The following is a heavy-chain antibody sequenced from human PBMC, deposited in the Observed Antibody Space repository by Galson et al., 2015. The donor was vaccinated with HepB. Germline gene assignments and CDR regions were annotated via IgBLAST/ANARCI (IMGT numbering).Heavy chain of an antibody. D-gene: IGHD6-13*01. V-gene: IGHV3-30-3*01. Sequence: SLRLSCAASGFTFSSYAMHWVRQAPGKGLEWVAVISYDGSNKYYADSVKGRFTISRDNSKNTLYLQMNSLRAEDTAVYYCARDSSSWYSSYPTNTTRGYNWFDPWGQGTLVTVSS. CDR3: ARDSSSWYSSYPTNTTRGYNWFDP. J-gene: IGHJ5*02. CDR1: GFTFSSYA. CDR2: ISYDGSNK.